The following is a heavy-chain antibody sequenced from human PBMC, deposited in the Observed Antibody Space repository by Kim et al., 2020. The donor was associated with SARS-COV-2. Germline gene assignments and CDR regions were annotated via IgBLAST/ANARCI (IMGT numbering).Heavy chain of an antibody. CDR3: ASTSTHNWNYVWFDP. J-gene: IGHJ5*02. V-gene: IGHV4-31*03. CDR1: GGSISSGGYY. D-gene: IGHD1-7*01. Sequence: SETLSLTCTVSGGSISSGGYYWSWIRQHPGKGLEWIGYIYYSGSTYYNPSLKSRVTISVDTSKNQFSLKLSSVTAADTAVYYCASTSTHNWNYVWFDPWGQGTLVTVSS. CDR2: IYYSGST.